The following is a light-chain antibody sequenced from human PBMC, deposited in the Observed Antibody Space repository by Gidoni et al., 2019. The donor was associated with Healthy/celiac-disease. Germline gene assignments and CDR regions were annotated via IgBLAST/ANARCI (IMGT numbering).Light chain of an antibody. CDR3: QQYNNWPLT. V-gene: IGKV3-15*01. J-gene: IGKJ4*01. CDR2: CAS. Sequence: EIVMKQSPATLYVSPGERATLSCRASQRFSSNLAWYKQKPGQAPRLLIYCASTRATGIPARFSCSWSGTEFTLTISSLQSEDFAVYDCQQYNNWPLTFGGGTKVEIK. CDR1: QRFSSN.